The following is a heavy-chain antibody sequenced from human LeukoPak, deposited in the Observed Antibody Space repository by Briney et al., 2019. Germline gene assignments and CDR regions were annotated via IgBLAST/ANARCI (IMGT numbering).Heavy chain of an antibody. Sequence: PGGSLRLSCAASGFTFSDAWMSWARQAPGKGLEWVGRIKSKTDGGTTDYAAPVKGRITISRDDSKNTLYLQMNSLKTEDTAVYYCTILGYTYGRFDYWGQGTLVTVSS. D-gene: IGHD5-18*01. CDR2: IKSKTDGGTT. V-gene: IGHV3-15*01. CDR3: TILGYTYGRFDY. CDR1: GFTFSDAW. J-gene: IGHJ4*02.